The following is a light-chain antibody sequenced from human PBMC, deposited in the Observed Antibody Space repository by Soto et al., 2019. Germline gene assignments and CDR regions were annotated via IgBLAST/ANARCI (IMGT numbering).Light chain of an antibody. Sequence: SQNLSNSFIAWYQQKPGQAPRLLIYDTSSRATGVPDRYIDSGSGTDFTSAVSTFQPDHFAVFFCRPYATSDIIFGEGTRLEI. CDR3: RPYATSDII. J-gene: IGKJ5*01. CDR1: QNLSNSF. CDR2: DTS. V-gene: IGKV3-20*01.